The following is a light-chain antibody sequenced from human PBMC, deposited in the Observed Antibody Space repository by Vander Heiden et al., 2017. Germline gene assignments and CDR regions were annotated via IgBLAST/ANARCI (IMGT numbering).Light chain of an antibody. CDR2: GAS. V-gene: IGKV3-20*01. J-gene: IGKJ4*01. Sequence: EIVLTQSPGTLSLSPGERATLSCRASQSVSSSSLAWYQQKPGQSPRVLIYGASTRATGIPDRFSGSGSGTDFTLNISRLEPEDFAVYYCQQDGSSFTFGGGTKVEIK. CDR1: QSVSSSS. CDR3: QQDGSSFT.